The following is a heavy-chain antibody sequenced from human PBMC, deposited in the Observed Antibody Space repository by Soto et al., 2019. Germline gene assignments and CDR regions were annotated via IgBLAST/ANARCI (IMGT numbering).Heavy chain of an antibody. V-gene: IGHV4-34*01. CDR2: IHHSGST. CDR1: VGSFSGYY. J-gene: IGHJ4*02. Sequence: QVQLQQWGTGLLKPSETLSLTCAVYVGSFSGYYWSWVRQPPGKGLEWIGEIHHSGSTNYNPSLKNRVTLSVDTSKNQFSLKLKSVTAADTAVYYCARKMATSWLLDYWGQGTLVTVSS. CDR3: ARKMATSWLLDY. D-gene: IGHD5-12*01.